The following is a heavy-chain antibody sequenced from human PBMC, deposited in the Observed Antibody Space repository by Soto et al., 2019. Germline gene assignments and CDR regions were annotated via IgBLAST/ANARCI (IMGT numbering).Heavy chain of an antibody. Sequence: GGSLRLSCAASGFTFSDYYMSWIRQAPGKGLEWVSYISSSGSTIYYADSVKGRFTISRDNAKNSLYLQMNSLRAEDTAVYYCARDENPSFWSGYLGSFDYWRQGTLVTVSS. J-gene: IGHJ4*02. CDR3: ARDENPSFWSGYLGSFDY. CDR2: ISSSGSTI. CDR1: GFTFSDYY. D-gene: IGHD3-3*01. V-gene: IGHV3-11*01.